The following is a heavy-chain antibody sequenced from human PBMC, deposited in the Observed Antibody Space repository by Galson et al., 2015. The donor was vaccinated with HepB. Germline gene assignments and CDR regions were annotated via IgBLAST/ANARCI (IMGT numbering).Heavy chain of an antibody. CDR3: AKVFPEKTDGWYRQALYYFDS. CDR1: GFTFSCYA. V-gene: IGHV3-23*01. D-gene: IGHD6-19*01. J-gene: IGHJ4*02. CDR2: ITPSGDNT. Sequence: SLRLSCAASGFTFSCYAMSWVRQAPGNGLEWVSSITPSGDNTYSPDSLEGRLTLSRDNSQNALFLQMNSLRVDDTAMYFCAKVFPEKTDGWYRQALYYFDSWGQGTRATVSS.